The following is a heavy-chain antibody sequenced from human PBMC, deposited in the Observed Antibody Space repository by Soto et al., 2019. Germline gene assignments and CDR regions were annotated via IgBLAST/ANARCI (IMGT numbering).Heavy chain of an antibody. CDR1: GYTFTSYG. Sequence: QVQLVQSGAEVKNPGASVNVSCKASGYTFTSYGISWVRPGPGQGLEWMGWISAYNGNTNYAQKLQGRDTMTTYTSSSTAYMELRSLRSDDTAVYYCARARGSSYWVDPWGQGTLVTVSS. V-gene: IGHV1-18*01. CDR3: ARARGSSYWVDP. CDR2: ISAYNGNT. J-gene: IGHJ5*02. D-gene: IGHD1-26*01.